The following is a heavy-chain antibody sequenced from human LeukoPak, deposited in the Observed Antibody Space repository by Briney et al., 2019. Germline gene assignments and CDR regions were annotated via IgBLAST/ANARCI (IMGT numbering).Heavy chain of an antibody. CDR1: GGSISSYY. CDR3: ARLKYYDFWSGHFDY. Sequence: SETLSLTCTVSGGSISSYYWSWIRQPPGKGLEWIGRIYTSGSTNYNPSLKSRVTISVDTSKNQFSLKLSSVTAADTAVYYCARLKYYDFWSGHFDYWGQGTLVTVSS. D-gene: IGHD3-3*01. J-gene: IGHJ4*02. CDR2: IYTSGST. V-gene: IGHV4-4*08.